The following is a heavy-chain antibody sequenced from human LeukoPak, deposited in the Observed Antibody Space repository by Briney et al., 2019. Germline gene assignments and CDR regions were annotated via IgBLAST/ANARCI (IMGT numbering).Heavy chain of an antibody. V-gene: IGHV3-7*01. CDR1: GFTFSSYW. CDR3: ASEHSSSWYDRYMDV. CDR2: IKQDGSEK. J-gene: IGHJ6*03. D-gene: IGHD6-13*01. Sequence: PGGSLRLSCAASGFTFSSYWMSWVRQAPGKGLEWVANIKQDGSEKYYVDSMKGRFTISRDNAKNSLYLQMNSLRAEDTAVYYCASEHSSSWYDRYMDVWGKGTTVTVSS.